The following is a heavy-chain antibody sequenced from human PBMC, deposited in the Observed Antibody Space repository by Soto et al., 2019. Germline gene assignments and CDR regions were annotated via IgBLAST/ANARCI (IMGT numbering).Heavy chain of an antibody. CDR2: ST. CDR1: GFSLTTRGMT. CDR3: TLRQDTSRGPIY. J-gene: IGHJ4*02. D-gene: IGHD6-13*01. Sequence: SGPTLVNPTQTLTLTCTVSGFSLTTRGMTLGWIRQPPGKAPEWLALSTQYSPSLQSRLTFTEDTSKSQVVLTMTNMDPVDTATYYCTLRQDTSRGPIYWGQGIMVTVSS. V-gene: IGHV2-5*01.